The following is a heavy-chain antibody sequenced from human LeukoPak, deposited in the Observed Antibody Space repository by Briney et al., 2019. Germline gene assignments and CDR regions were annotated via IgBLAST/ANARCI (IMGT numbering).Heavy chain of an antibody. CDR3: ARVSRSGDWNYDY. CDR1: GFTLSGNW. V-gene: IGHV3-74*01. Sequence: GGSLRLSCAASGFTLSGNWMHWVRQAPGKGLVWVSRINSDGSSTSYADSVKGRFTISRDNAKNSLYLQMNSLRAEDTAVYYCARVSRSGDWNYDYWGQGTLVTVSS. J-gene: IGHJ4*02. D-gene: IGHD1-1*01. CDR2: INSDGSST.